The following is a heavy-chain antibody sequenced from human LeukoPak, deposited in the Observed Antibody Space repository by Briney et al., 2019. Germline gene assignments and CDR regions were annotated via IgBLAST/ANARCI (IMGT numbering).Heavy chain of an antibody. Sequence: PSETLSLTCTVSGGSISSYYWSWIRQPAGKGLEWIGRIYTSGSTNYNPSLKSRVTTSVDTSKNQFSLKLSSVTAADTAVYYCASAGQLVREGYYYYYMDVWGKGTTVTVSS. V-gene: IGHV4-4*07. CDR1: GGSISSYY. J-gene: IGHJ6*03. D-gene: IGHD6-13*01. CDR3: ASAGQLVREGYYYYYMDV. CDR2: IYTSGST.